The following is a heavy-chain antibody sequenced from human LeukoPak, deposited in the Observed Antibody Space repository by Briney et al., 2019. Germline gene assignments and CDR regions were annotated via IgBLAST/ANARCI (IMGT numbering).Heavy chain of an antibody. V-gene: IGHV5-51*01. CDR3: ASLTVYSSGWSHDY. CDR2: IYPGDSDT. J-gene: IGHJ4*02. CDR1: GYSFTRNW. D-gene: IGHD6-19*01. Sequence: PGESLKISCKGSGYSFTRNWIGWVRQMPGKGLEWMGIIYPGDSDTRYSPSFQGQVTISADKSISTAYLQWSSLKASDTATYYCASLTVYSSGWSHDYWGQGTLVTVSS.